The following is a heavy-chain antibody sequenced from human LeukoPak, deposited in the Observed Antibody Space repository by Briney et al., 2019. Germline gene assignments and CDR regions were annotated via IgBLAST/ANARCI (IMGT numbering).Heavy chain of an antibody. D-gene: IGHD3-9*01. Sequence: SETLSLTCTVSGGSISSYYWSWIRQPPGKGLEWIGYIYYSGSTNYNPSLKSRVTISVDTSKNQFSLKLSSVTAADTAVYYCARAPTNFDWSLDYWGQETLVTVSS. CDR3: ARAPTNFDWSLDY. V-gene: IGHV4-59*01. CDR1: GGSISSYY. CDR2: IYYSGST. J-gene: IGHJ4*02.